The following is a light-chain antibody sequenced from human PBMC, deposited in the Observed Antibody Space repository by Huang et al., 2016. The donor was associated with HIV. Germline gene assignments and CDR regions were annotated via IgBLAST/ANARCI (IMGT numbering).Light chain of an antibody. CDR1: QAIRND. Sequence: AIQMTQSPSSLSASVGDRVTITCRASQAIRNDLGWYQKRPGQAPKVLIYAASELDSGVPLRFSGSGSGTDVTLTISSLQPEDSASYYCLQDYNYPRTFGQGTKVKI. CDR3: LQDYNYPRT. J-gene: IGKJ1*01. CDR2: AAS. V-gene: IGKV1-6*01.